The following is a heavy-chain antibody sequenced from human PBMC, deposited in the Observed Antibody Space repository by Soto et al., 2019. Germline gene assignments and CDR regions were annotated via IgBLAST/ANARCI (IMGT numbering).Heavy chain of an antibody. V-gene: IGHV5-51*01. CDR2: IYPGDSDT. Sequence: GESLKISCKGSGYSFTSYWIGWVRQMPGKGLEWMGIIYPGDSDTRYSPSFQGQVTISADKSISTAYLQWSSLKASDAAMYYCARHVGYYGSGSYDWFDPWAREPWSPSPQ. CDR3: ARHVGYYGSGSYDWFDP. J-gene: IGHJ5*02. D-gene: IGHD3-10*01. CDR1: GYSFTSYW.